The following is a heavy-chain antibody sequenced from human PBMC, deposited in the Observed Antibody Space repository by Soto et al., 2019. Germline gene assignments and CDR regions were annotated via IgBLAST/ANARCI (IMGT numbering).Heavy chain of an antibody. CDR3: ARGLYGDPREYFQY. CDR1: DGSFSGYY. CDR2: INHSGST. J-gene: IGHJ4*02. D-gene: IGHD4-17*01. V-gene: IGHV4-34*01. Sequence: SETPSLTFAVYDGSFSGYYWSWIRQPPGKGLEWIGEINHSGSTNYNPSLKSRVTISVDTSKNQFSLKLSSVTAADTAVYYCARGLYGDPREYFQYWDQGSL.